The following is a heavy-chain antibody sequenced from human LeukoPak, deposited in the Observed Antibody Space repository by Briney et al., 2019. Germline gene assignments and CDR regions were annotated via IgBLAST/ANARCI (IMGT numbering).Heavy chain of an antibody. V-gene: IGHV3-64*01. Sequence: PGGSLRLSCAASGFTFSSYTMHWVRQAPGKGLEYVSAISNNGGSTYYANSVKGRFTISRDNSKNTLYLQMGSLRVEDMAVYYCARGTFLEWLLESYVDVWGKGTTVTVSS. D-gene: IGHD3-3*02. CDR1: GFTFSSYT. CDR3: ARGTFLEWLLESYVDV. CDR2: ISNNGGST. J-gene: IGHJ6*03.